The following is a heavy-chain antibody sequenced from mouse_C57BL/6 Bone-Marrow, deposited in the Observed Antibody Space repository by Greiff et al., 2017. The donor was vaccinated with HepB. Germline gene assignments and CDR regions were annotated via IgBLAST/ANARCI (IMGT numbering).Heavy chain of an antibody. D-gene: IGHD2-4*01. CDR2: INPYNGGT. CDR3: ARGYYDYFYAMDY. V-gene: IGHV1-19*01. CDR1: GYTFTDYY. J-gene: IGHJ4*01. Sequence: VQLKESGPVLVKPGASVKMSCKASGYTFTDYYMNWVKQSHGKSLEWIGVINPYNGGTSYNQKFKGKATLTVDKSSSTAYMELNSLTSEDSAVYYWARGYYDYFYAMDYWGQGTSVTVSS.